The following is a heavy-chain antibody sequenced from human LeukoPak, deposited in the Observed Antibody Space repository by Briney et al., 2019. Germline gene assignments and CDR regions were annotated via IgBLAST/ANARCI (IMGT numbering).Heavy chain of an antibody. J-gene: IGHJ3*02. D-gene: IGHD6-19*01. Sequence: GGSLRLSCAASGFTFSDYYMIWIRQAPGKGLEWVSYISSSGSTIYYAGSVKGRFTISRDNAKNSLYLQMNSLRAEDTAVYYCARGRVAVRSDAFDIWGQGTMVTVSS. CDR1: GFTFSDYY. V-gene: IGHV3-11*04. CDR3: ARGRVAVRSDAFDI. CDR2: ISSSGSTI.